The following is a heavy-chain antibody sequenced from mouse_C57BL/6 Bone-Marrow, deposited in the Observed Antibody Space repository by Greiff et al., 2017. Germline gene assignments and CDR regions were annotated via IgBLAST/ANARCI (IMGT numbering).Heavy chain of an antibody. D-gene: IGHD1-1*01. V-gene: IGHV1-19*01. CDR3: ARWDYGSSSSDWYFDV. CDR2: INPYNGGT. Sequence: EVQLQQSGPVLVKPGASVKMSCKASGYTFTDYYMNWVKQSHGKSLEWIGVINPYNGGTSYNQKFKGKATLTVDKSSSTAYMELNSLTSEDSAVYYCARWDYGSSSSDWYFDVWGTGTTVTVSS. J-gene: IGHJ1*03. CDR1: GYTFTDYY.